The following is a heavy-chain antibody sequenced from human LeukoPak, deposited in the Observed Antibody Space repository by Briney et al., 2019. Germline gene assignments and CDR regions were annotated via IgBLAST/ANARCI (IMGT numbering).Heavy chain of an antibody. J-gene: IGHJ4*02. D-gene: IGHD3-22*01. V-gene: IGHV2-5*02. CDR3: AHRRYYYDSSGYSLPDTLFDY. CDR1: GFSLTTSGVG. Sequence: ESGPTLVKPTQTLTLTCTFSGFSLTTSGVGVGWIRQPPGKALEWLALIYWDDDKRYSPSLKSRLTITKDTSKNQVVLTMTNMDPVDTATYYCAHRRYYYDSSGYSLPDTLFDYWGQGTLVTVSS. CDR2: IYWDDDK.